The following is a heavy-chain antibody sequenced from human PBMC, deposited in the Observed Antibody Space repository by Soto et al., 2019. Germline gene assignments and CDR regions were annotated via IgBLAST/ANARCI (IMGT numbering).Heavy chain of an antibody. Sequence: QVQLQESGPGLVKPSETLSLTCTVSGGSVSSGSYYWSWIRQPPGKGLEWIGYIYYSGSTNYNPSLKSRVTISVDTSKNQFSLKLSSVTAADTAVYYCARDHLGAPDHWGQGTLVTVSS. CDR3: ARDHLGAPDH. V-gene: IGHV4-61*01. D-gene: IGHD7-27*01. CDR1: GGSVSSGSYY. CDR2: IYYSGST. J-gene: IGHJ4*02.